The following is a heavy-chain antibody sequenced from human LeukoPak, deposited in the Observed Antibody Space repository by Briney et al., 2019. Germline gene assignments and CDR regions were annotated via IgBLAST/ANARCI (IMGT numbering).Heavy chain of an antibody. Sequence: GASVKVSCKASGYTFTSYYMHWVRQAPGQGLEWMGIINPSGGSTSYAQKFQGRVTMTRDMSTSTVYMELSSLRSVDTAVYYCARPVVPAALPAYWGQGTLVTVSS. CDR1: GYTFTSYY. V-gene: IGHV1-46*01. CDR3: ARPVVPAALPAY. J-gene: IGHJ4*02. CDR2: INPSGGST. D-gene: IGHD2-2*01.